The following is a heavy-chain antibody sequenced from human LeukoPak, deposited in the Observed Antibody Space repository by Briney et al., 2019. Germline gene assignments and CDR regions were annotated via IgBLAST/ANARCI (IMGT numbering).Heavy chain of an antibody. J-gene: IGHJ6*02. CDR2: ISSSSSTI. D-gene: IGHD2-15*01. V-gene: IGHV3-48*01. Sequence: GGSLRLSCAASGFTFSSYSMNWVRQAPGKGLEWVSYISSSSSTIYYADSVKGRFTISRDNAKNSLYLQMNSLRAEDTAVYYCAKDLHSHCSGGSCYSPYYYYGMDVWGQGTTVTVSS. CDR1: GFTFSSYS. CDR3: AKDLHSHCSGGSCYSPYYYYGMDV.